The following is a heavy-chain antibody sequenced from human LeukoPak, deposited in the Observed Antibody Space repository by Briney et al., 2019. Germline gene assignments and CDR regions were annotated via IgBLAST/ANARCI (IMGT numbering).Heavy chain of an antibody. D-gene: IGHD3-10*01. CDR2: INTSGST. Sequence: SETLSLTCTVSGGSISSYYWSWIRQPAGKGLEWIGRINTSGSTNYNPSLKSRVTMSVDTSKNQFSLKLSSVTAADTAVYYCARDHTGYYGSGSYNEPVPDYWGQGTLVTVSS. CDR1: GGSISSYY. J-gene: IGHJ4*02. CDR3: ARDHTGYYGSGSYNEPVPDY. V-gene: IGHV4-4*07.